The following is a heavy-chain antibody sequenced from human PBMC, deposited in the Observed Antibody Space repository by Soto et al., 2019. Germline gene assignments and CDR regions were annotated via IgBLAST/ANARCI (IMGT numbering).Heavy chain of an antibody. V-gene: IGHV1-2*07. J-gene: IGHJ3*01. Sequence: QVHLVQSGAEVKKPGASLKVSCMASGYNFIGQNIHWVRQAPGLGLEWMGKMNPNSGGSDYAHEFPARVTVPSKTSISSVNMWLTSLKSDDTAVYYGARERHLIAPSDAFDLWGQGTMVIVSS. CDR1: GYNFIGQN. CDR3: ARERHLIAPSDAFDL. CDR2: MNPNSGGS.